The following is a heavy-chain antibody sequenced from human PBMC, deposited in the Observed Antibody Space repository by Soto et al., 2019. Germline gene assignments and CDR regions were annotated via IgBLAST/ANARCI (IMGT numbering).Heavy chain of an antibody. Sequence: GESLKISCKGSGYSFTSYWIGWVRQMPGKGLEWMGIIYPGDSDTRYSPSFQGQVTISADKSISTAYLQWSSLKASDTAMYYCARHPNYYDSSGYPSYYYYGMDVWGQGTTVTVSS. CDR3: ARHPNYYDSSGYPSYYYYGMDV. CDR1: GYSFTSYW. CDR2: IYPGDSDT. V-gene: IGHV5-51*01. J-gene: IGHJ6*02. D-gene: IGHD3-22*01.